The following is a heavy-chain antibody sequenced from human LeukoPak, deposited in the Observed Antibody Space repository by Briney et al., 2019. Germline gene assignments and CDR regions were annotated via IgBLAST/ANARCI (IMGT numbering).Heavy chain of an antibody. CDR3: ARGALNLDNWFDP. D-gene: IGHD3-16*01. Sequence: PGGSLRLSCAASGFTFRSYGMNWVRQAPGKGLEWVSYISGDTSTVQYADSVRGRFTISRDNAKNSLSLQMNSLRADDTAVYYRARGALNLDNWFDPWGQGTLVTVSS. CDR2: ISGDTSTV. CDR1: GFTFRSYG. J-gene: IGHJ5*02. V-gene: IGHV3-48*01.